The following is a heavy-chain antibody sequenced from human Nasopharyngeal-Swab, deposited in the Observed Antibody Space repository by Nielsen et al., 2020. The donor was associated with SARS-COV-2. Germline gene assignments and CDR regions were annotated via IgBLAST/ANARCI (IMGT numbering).Heavy chain of an antibody. CDR2: ISSSSSYI. Sequence: WMRQSPGKGLEWVSSISSSSSYIYYADSVKGRFTVSRDNAKNSLYLQMNSLRAGDTAIYYCARDAPPARLGYWGQGTLVTVSS. J-gene: IGHJ4*02. V-gene: IGHV3-21*01. CDR3: ARDAPPARLGY. D-gene: IGHD1-1*01.